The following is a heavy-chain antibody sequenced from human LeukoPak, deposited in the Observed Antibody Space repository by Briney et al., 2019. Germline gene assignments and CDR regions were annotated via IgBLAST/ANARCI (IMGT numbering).Heavy chain of an antibody. CDR3: TSWGDTTAEYFQR. J-gene: IGHJ1*01. CDR1: GFTFNRCW. D-gene: IGHD2-21*02. CDR2: INPDGRDT. Sequence: GGSLRLSCVVSGFTFNRCWMNWVRQAPGKGLEWVAHINPDGRDTYYVDSVKGRFTISRDNAQSSMYLQMNSLRVEDTAVYYCTSWGDTTAEYFQRWGQGTLVTVSS. V-gene: IGHV3-7*01.